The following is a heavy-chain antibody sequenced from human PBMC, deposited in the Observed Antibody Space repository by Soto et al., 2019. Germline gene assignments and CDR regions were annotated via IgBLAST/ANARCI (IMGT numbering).Heavy chain of an antibody. CDR3: ARGGSGYGPYYFYGMDV. D-gene: IGHD5-12*01. V-gene: IGHV3-33*01. CDR2: IWYDGSNK. CDR1: GFTFSSYG. J-gene: IGHJ6*01. Sequence: QVQLVESGGGVVQPGRSLRLSCAASGFTFSSYGMHWVRQAPGKGLEWVAVIWYDGSNKYYADSVKGRFTISRDNSKNTLYLQKNSLRAEDTAVYYCARGGSGYGPYYFYGMDVW.